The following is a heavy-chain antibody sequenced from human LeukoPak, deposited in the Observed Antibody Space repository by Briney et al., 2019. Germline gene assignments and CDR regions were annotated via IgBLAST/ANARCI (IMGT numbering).Heavy chain of an antibody. V-gene: IGHV3-23*01. J-gene: IGHJ4*02. CDR3: ARNRYYDILTGQRDDY. CDR2: ISGSGGNT. D-gene: IGHD3-9*01. Sequence: GGSLRLSCAASGFTISNYAMSWVRQAPGKGLEWVSAISGSGGNTYYADSVKGRFTISRDNSKNTLYLQMNSLRAEDTAVYYCARNRYYDILTGQRDDYWGQGTLDTVSS. CDR1: GFTISNYA.